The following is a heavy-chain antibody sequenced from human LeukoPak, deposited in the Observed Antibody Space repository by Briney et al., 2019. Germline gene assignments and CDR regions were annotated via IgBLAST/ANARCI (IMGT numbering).Heavy chain of an antibody. CDR1: GYTFTSYG. V-gene: IGHV1-18*04. Sequence: ASVKVSCKASGYTFTSYGISWVRQAPGQGLEWMGWISAYNGNTNYAQKLQGRVTMTTDTSTSTAYMKLRSLRSDDTAVYYCARVIRLLPGSGSYYNDYWGQGTLVTVSS. D-gene: IGHD3-10*01. CDR2: ISAYNGNT. J-gene: IGHJ4*02. CDR3: ARVIRLLPGSGSYYNDY.